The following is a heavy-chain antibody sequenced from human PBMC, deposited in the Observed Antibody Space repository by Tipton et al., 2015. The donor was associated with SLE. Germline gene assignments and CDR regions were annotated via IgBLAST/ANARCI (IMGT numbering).Heavy chain of an antibody. J-gene: IGHJ5*02. D-gene: IGHD5-24*01. CDR3: AKLRGYWFDR. CDR2: INHSGST. V-gene: IGHV4-34*01. CDR1: GGSSFSGYQ. Sequence: TLSLTCAVYGGSSFSGYQWSWIRQTPGKGLEWIGEINHSGSTNYNPSLKSRVTMSVDRSKNQFTLNLSSVTAADTAIYYCAKLRGYWFDRWGQGTLVTVSS.